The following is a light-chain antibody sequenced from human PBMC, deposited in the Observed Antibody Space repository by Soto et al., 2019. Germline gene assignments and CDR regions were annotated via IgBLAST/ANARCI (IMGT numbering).Light chain of an antibody. CDR3: SSYTSSSTQV. CDR1: SSDVGGYNY. CDR2: EVS. J-gene: IGLJ1*01. Sequence: QSALTQPASVSGSPGQSITISCTGTSSDVGGYNYVSWYQQHPGKAPKLMIYEVSNRPSGVSNRFSGSKSGNTASLTISGLQAEDEADYNCSSYTSSSTQVFGTGTKQTVL. V-gene: IGLV2-14*01.